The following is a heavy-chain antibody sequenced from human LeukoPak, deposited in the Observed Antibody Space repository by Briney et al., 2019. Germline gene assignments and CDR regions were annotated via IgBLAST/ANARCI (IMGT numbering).Heavy chain of an antibody. CDR1: GYSISSGYY. Sequence: PSETLSLTCTVSGYSISSGYYWGWIRQPPGKGLEWIGSIYHSGSTYYNPSLKSRVTISVDTSKNQFSLKLSSVTAADTAVYYCARDTYYYDSSGYYAVYYYYGMDVWGQGTTVTVSS. J-gene: IGHJ6*02. D-gene: IGHD3-22*01. V-gene: IGHV4-38-2*02. CDR3: ARDTYYYDSSGYYAVYYYYGMDV. CDR2: IYHSGST.